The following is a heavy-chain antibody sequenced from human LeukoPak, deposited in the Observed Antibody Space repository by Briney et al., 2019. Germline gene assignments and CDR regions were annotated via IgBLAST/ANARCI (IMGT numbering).Heavy chain of an antibody. V-gene: IGHV1-69*04. J-gene: IGHJ5*02. Sequence: ASVKVSCKASGGTFSSYAISWVRQAPGQGLEWMGRIIPILGIANYEQKFQGRVTITADKSTSTAYMELSSLRSEDTAVYYCASSGWPSTNWFDPWGQGTLVTVSS. CDR1: GGTFSSYA. D-gene: IGHD6-19*01. CDR3: ASSGWPSTNWFDP. CDR2: IIPILGIA.